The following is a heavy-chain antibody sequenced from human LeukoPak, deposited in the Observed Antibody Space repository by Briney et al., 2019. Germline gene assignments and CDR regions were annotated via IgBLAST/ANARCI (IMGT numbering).Heavy chain of an antibody. J-gene: IGHJ3*02. CDR2: ISVDGSHT. D-gene: IGHD3-22*01. V-gene: IGHV3-23*01. Sequence: GGSLRLSCAASGFTFSSYAMNWVRQAPGKGLEWVSAISVDGSHTYYADSVKGRFTISRDSSKNTLSLQMNSLRAEDTAVYYCAKCYDTSGRRASDIWGQGTMVTVSS. CDR1: GFTFSSYA. CDR3: AKCYDTSGRRASDI.